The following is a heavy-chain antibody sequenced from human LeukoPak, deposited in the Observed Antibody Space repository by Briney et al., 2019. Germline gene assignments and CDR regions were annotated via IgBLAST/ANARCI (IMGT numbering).Heavy chain of an antibody. Sequence: GGSLRLSCAASGFTLSSYSMNWVRQAPGKGLEWVSSISSSSSYIYYADSVKGRFTISRDNAKNSLYLQMNSLRAEDTAVYYCAKVYRAGELLGLDYWGQGTLVTVSS. V-gene: IGHV3-21*04. J-gene: IGHJ4*02. D-gene: IGHD1-26*01. CDR1: GFTLSSYS. CDR3: AKVYRAGELLGLDY. CDR2: ISSSSSYI.